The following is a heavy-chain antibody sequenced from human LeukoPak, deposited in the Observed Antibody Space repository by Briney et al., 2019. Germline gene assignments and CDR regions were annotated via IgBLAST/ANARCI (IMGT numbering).Heavy chain of an antibody. D-gene: IGHD5-12*01. CDR1: GYTFTSYG. J-gene: IGHJ5*02. V-gene: IGHV1-69*13. CDR3: ARTWIHKNWFDP. Sequence: SVKVSCKASGYTFTSYGISWVRQAPGQGLEWMGGIIPIFGTANYAQKFQGRVTITADESTSTAYMELSSLRSEDTAVYYCARTWIHKNWFDPWGQGTLVTVSS. CDR2: IIPIFGTA.